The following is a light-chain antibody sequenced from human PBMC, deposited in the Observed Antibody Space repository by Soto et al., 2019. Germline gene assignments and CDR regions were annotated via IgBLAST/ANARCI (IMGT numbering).Light chain of an antibody. CDR2: LNSDGSH. CDR3: QTWGTGIVV. V-gene: IGLV4-69*01. Sequence: QPVLTQSPSASASLGASVKLTCTLRSGHSSYAIAWHQQQPEKGPRYLMKLNSDGSHSKGDGIPDRFSGSSSGAERYLTIARLQSEDEAGYYCQTWGTGIVVFGGGTKLTVL. J-gene: IGLJ2*01. CDR1: SGHSSYA.